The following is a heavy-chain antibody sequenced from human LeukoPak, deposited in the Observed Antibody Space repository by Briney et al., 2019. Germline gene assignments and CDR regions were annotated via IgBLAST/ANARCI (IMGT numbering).Heavy chain of an antibody. J-gene: IGHJ4*02. CDR3: ARDLDLGTVTLSFDY. D-gene: IGHD4-17*01. CDR2: INPSGGST. V-gene: IGHV1-46*01. CDR1: GYTFTSYY. Sequence: GASVKVSCKASGYTFTSYYMHWVRQAPGQGLEWMGIINPSGGSTSYAQKFQGRVTMTRDTSTSTVYMELSSLRSEDMAVYYCARDLDLGTVTLSFDYWGQGTLVTVSS.